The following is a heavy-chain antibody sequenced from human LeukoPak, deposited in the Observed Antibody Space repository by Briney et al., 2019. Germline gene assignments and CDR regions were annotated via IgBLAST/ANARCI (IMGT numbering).Heavy chain of an antibody. D-gene: IGHD5-18*01. CDR1: GFTFDDYA. CDR2: ISWNSGSI. CDR3: ARDPSGFDYGYQGDTFDI. Sequence: GRSLRLSCAASGFTFDDYAMHWVRQAPGKGLEWVSCISWNSGSIGYADSVKGRFTISRDNAKNSLYLQMNSLRAEDTALYYCARDPSGFDYGYQGDTFDIWGQGAMVTVSS. V-gene: IGHV3-9*01. J-gene: IGHJ3*02.